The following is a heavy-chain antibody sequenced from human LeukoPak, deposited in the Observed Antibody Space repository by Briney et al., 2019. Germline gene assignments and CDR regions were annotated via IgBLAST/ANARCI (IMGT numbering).Heavy chain of an antibody. V-gene: IGHV1-69*06. D-gene: IGHD2-2*01. CDR3: ARGPDIVVVPAAIGNYYGMDV. J-gene: IGHJ6*04. CDR1: GGTFSSYA. CDR2: IIPIFGTA. Sequence: SVKVSCKASGGTFSSYAIRWVRQAPGQGLEWMGGIIPIFGTANYAQKFQGRVTITADKSTSTAYMELSSLRSEDTAVYYCARGPDIVVVPAAIGNYYGMDVWGKGTTVTASS.